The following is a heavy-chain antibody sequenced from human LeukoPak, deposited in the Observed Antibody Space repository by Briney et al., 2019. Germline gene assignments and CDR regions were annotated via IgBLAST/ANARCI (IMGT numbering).Heavy chain of an antibody. CDR1: GFTFNRNY. J-gene: IGHJ4*02. Sequence: GGTLRLSCAASGFTFNRNYMRGVRQAPGKGLEWVSVISSGVSTYYADSLKCRFTISRDNSKNTRYLQINSLRAEDTAVYYCARAAGTICGQGTLVTVSS. V-gene: IGHV3-53*01. D-gene: IGHD6-13*01. CDR3: ARAAGTI. CDR2: ISSGVST.